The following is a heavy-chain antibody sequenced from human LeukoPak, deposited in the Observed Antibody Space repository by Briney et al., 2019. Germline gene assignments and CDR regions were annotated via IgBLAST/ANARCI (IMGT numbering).Heavy chain of an antibody. J-gene: IGHJ6*03. V-gene: IGHV3-23*01. Sequence: TGGSLRLSCAASGFTFSSYAMTWVRQAPGKGLEWVSGISGSGDNTYYADSVKGRFTISRDNAKNSLYLQMNSLRAEDTALYHCAREAAATFGGYYYYYMDVWGKGTTVTVSS. CDR3: AREAAATFGGYYYYYMDV. CDR2: ISGSGDNT. CDR1: GFTFSSYA. D-gene: IGHD3-16*01.